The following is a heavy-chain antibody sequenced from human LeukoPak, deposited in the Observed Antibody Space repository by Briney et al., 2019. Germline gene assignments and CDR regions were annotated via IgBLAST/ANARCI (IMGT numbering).Heavy chain of an antibody. D-gene: IGHD5-12*01. J-gene: IGHJ4*02. Sequence: GGSLRLSCAASGFTFSNYWMYWVRQAPGKGLEWVANIKHDGSEKYYVDSVKGRFSISRDNAKNSLYLQMNSLRAEDTAVYYCARDDNGGYDYWGQGTLVTVSS. CDR2: IKHDGSEK. CDR1: GFTFSNYW. V-gene: IGHV3-7*01. CDR3: ARDDNGGYDY.